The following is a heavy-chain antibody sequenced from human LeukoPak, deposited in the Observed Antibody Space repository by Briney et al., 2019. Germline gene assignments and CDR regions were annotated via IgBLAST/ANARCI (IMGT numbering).Heavy chain of an antibody. J-gene: IGHJ4*02. D-gene: IGHD2-15*01. CDR2: ISGNSGST. V-gene: IGHV3-23*01. CDR1: GFTFSSYA. Sequence: AGGSLRLSCAASGFTFSSYAMSWVRPAPGKGLEWVSLISGNSGSTYYADSVKGRFTISRDNFKNTLDLRMNSLRAEDAAVYYCAKGSGGSSYSGLDSWGQGTLVTVSA. CDR3: AKGSGGSSYSGLDS.